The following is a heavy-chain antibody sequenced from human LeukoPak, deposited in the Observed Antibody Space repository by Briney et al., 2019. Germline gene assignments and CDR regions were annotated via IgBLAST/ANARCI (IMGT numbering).Heavy chain of an antibody. D-gene: IGHD6-19*01. V-gene: IGHV4-59*01. CDR1: GGSISSYY. J-gene: IGHJ6*02. Sequence: SETLSLTCTVSGGSISSYYWSWIRQPPGKGLEWIGYIYYSGGTNYNPSLKSRVTISVDTSKNQFSLKLSSVTAADTAVYYCARAPTYLSSGWYHYYYGMDVWGQGTTVTVSS. CDR3: ARAPTYLSSGWYHYYYGMDV. CDR2: IYYSGGT.